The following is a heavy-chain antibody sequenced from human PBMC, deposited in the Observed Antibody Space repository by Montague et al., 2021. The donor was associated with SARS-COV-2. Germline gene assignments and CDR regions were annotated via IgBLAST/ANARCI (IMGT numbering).Heavy chain of an antibody. CDR2: IYNSGTT. Sequence: SETLSLTCTVSGDSTSCPNCYWGWIRQPPGKGLDWIGTIYNSGTTSYIPSLKSRLTTSIDTSKNQFSLKLSSVTAADTAVYYCARHRNYGDHSLDNWFHPWGQGTLVTVSS. CDR3: ARHRNYGDHSLDNWFHP. J-gene: IGHJ5*02. D-gene: IGHD4-17*01. V-gene: IGHV4-39*01. CDR1: GDSTSCPNCY.